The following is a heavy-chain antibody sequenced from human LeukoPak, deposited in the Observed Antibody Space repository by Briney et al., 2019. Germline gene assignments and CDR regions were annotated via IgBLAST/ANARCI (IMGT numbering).Heavy chain of an antibody. Sequence: PGGSLRLSYVASGFIVGISDMNWVRQAPGKGLEWVSLIYSAGSSDYTDYADSVRGRFTISRDNSNNTVYLQMNSLRADDTAVYYCARGPTGYPNWFDPWGQGTPVTVSS. J-gene: IGHJ5*02. CDR1: GFIVGISD. V-gene: IGHV3-53*01. D-gene: IGHD3-9*01. CDR3: ARGPTGYPNWFDP. CDR2: IYSAGSSDYT.